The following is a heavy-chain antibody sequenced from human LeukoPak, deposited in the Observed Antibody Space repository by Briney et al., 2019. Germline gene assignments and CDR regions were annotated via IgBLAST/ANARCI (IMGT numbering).Heavy chain of an antibody. CDR2: ISSTSSYK. J-gene: IGHJ4*02. D-gene: IGHD1-20*01. V-gene: IGHV3-21*01. CDR1: GFTFSSYS. CDR3: AREIYNWSQNFDY. Sequence: GGSLRLSCAASGFTFSSYSMNWVRQAPGKGLEWVSSISSTSSYKYYADSVKGRFTISRDNAKNSLYLQMNSLRAEDTGVYYCAREIYNWSQNFDYWGQGTLVTVSS.